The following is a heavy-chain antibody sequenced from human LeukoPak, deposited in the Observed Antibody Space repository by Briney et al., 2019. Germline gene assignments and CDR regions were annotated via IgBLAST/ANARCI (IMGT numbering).Heavy chain of an antibody. CDR3: ARDKSEGATILWG. V-gene: IGHV3-7*01. J-gene: IGHJ4*02. D-gene: IGHD1-26*01. Sequence: GGSLRLSCAASGFTFSSYWMSWVRQAPRKGLEWEANIKQDGSEKYYVDSVKGRFTISRDNAKNSLYLQMNSLRAEDTAVYYCARDKSEGATILWGWGQGTLVTVSS. CDR2: IKQDGSEK. CDR1: GFTFSSYW.